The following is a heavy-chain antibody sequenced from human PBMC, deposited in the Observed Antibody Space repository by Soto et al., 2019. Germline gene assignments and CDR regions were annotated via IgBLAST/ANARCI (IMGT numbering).Heavy chain of an antibody. CDR3: ASLTGIAVAGATKWFDP. V-gene: IGHV3-23*01. J-gene: IGHJ5*02. CDR2: ISGSGGST. CDR1: GFTFSSYA. D-gene: IGHD6-19*01. Sequence: EVQLLESGGGLVQPGGSLRLSCAASGFTFSSYAMSWVRQAPGKGLEWVSAISGSGGSTYYADSVKGRFTISRDNSKNTLYLQMNSLRAEDTAVYYCASLTGIAVAGATKWFDPWGQGTLVTVSS.